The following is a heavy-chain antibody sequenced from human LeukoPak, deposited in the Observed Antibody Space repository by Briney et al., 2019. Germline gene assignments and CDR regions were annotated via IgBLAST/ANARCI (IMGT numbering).Heavy chain of an antibody. CDR2: IKQDGSEK. D-gene: IGHD4-17*01. Sequence: PGGSLRLSCAASGFTFSSYWMSWVRQAPGKGLEWVANIKQDGSEKYYVDSVKGRFTISRDNAKNSLYLQMNSLRAEDTAVYYCAKDISYGDYYYYFDYWGQGTLVTVSS. CDR1: GFTFSSYW. V-gene: IGHV3-7*01. J-gene: IGHJ4*02. CDR3: AKDISYGDYYYYFDY.